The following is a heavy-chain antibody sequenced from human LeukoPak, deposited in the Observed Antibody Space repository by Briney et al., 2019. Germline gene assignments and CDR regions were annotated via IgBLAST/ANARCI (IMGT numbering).Heavy chain of an antibody. CDR2: IYSGGST. CDR1: GFTVSSNY. Sequence: PGGSLRLSCAASGFTVSSNYMGWVRPAPGKGLEWVSIIYSGGSTYYADSVKGRFTISRHNSKNTLYLQMNSLRAEDTAVYYCAREVGGSAFDIWGQGTMVTVSS. D-gene: IGHD3-16*01. J-gene: IGHJ3*02. CDR3: AREVGGSAFDI. V-gene: IGHV3-53*04.